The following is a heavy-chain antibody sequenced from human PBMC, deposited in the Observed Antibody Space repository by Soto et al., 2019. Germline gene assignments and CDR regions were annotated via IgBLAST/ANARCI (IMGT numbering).Heavy chain of an antibody. CDR3: ARDGGPAAENNWFDP. D-gene: IGHD6-13*01. CDR2: IFTGNGHT. CDR1: GYTFTSYD. J-gene: IGHJ5*02. V-gene: IGHV1-3*04. Sequence: ASVKVSCKASGYTFTSYDIHWLRQAPGQRLEWMGRIFTGNGHTIYSQNFQGRVTITRDTSATTAYMELSSLTSEDTAVYYCARDGGPAAENNWFDPGGQGTLVTVPS.